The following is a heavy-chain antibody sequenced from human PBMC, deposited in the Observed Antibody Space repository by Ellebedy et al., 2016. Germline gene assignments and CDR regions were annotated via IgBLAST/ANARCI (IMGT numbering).Heavy chain of an antibody. V-gene: IGHV4-61*02. CDR1: GDSITTGAYY. Sequence: SETLSLXXIVSGDSITTGAYYWSWIRQPAGKGLKWIGRISTSGNAIYNPSLKGRVTMSVDTSKNHFSLDLTSVTAADTAVYYCATLTIPGGSDSWGQGTLVTVSS. CDR3: ATLTIPGGSDS. J-gene: IGHJ4*02. CDR2: ISTSGNA. D-gene: IGHD5-24*01.